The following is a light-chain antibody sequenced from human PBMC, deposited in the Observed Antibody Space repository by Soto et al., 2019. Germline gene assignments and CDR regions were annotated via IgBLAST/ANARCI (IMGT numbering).Light chain of an antibody. V-gene: IGLV1-44*01. Sequence: QSVLTQPPSASGTPGQRVTISCSGSSSNIGSNTVNWYQQLPGTAPKLLIYSHNQRPSGVPDRFSVSKSGTSASLAISGLQSEDEAEYYCATWDDSLDGYVFGTGTKVTVL. CDR1: SSNIGSNT. CDR3: ATWDDSLDGYV. CDR2: SHN. J-gene: IGLJ1*01.